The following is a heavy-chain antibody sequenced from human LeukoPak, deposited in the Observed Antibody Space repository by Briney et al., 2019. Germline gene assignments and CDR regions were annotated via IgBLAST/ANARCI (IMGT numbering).Heavy chain of an antibody. CDR1: GGPFSGYY. Sequence: SETLSLTCGVYGGPFSGYYWSWIRQPPGKGLEWIGEINHYGSTTYNPSLESRVTISVETSKNQFSLRLSSVTAADTAVYYCARVGSGYSYGPFDYWGQGTLVTVSS. D-gene: IGHD5-18*01. CDR3: ARVGSGYSYGPFDY. CDR2: INHYGST. J-gene: IGHJ4*02. V-gene: IGHV4-34*01.